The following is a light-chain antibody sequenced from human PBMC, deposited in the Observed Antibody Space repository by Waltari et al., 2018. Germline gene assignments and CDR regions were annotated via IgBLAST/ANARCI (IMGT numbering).Light chain of an antibody. CDR2: GAS. CDR3: QQYDDLPLT. CDR1: RSFTNNY. V-gene: IGKV3-20*01. Sequence: EIALTQSPGTLSLSPGETATLSCRASRSFTNNYLAWYQQKPGQSPRLLIHGASTRATGIPDRFSGSESGTDFTLTISRLEPEDFAVYFCQQYDDLPLTFGGGTTVEIK. J-gene: IGKJ4*01.